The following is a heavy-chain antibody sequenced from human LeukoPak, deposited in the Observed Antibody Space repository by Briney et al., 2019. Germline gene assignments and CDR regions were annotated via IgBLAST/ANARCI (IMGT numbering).Heavy chain of an antibody. CDR1: GFTSSDYY. V-gene: IGHV3-11*01. J-gene: IGHJ4*02. CDR3: ARDHCSSTSCYIGY. CDR2: ISSSGSTI. D-gene: IGHD2-2*02. Sequence: GGSLRLSCAASGFTSSDYYMSWIRQAPGKGLEWVSYISSSGSTIYYADSVEGRFTISRDNAKNSLYLQMNSLRAEDTAVYYCARDHCSSTSCYIGYWGQGTLVTVSS.